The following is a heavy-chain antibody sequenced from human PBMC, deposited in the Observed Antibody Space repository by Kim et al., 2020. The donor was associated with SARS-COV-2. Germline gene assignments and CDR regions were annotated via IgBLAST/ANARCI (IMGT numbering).Heavy chain of an antibody. Sequence: SPAFQGQVTISADKSISTAYLQWSSLKASDTAMYYCARRVGGYSGYDLDYWGQGTLVTVSS. CDR3: ARRVGGYSGYDLDY. J-gene: IGHJ4*02. D-gene: IGHD5-12*01. V-gene: IGHV5-51*01.